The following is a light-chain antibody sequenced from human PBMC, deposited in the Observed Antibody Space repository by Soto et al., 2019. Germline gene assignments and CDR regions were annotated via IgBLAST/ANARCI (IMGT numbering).Light chain of an antibody. CDR3: QQYNNWWT. J-gene: IGKJ1*01. CDR2: GAS. Sequence: EIVMTQSPATLSVSPGERATLSCRASQSVRSNLAWYQQKPGQAPRLLIYGASTRATGIPTRFSGSGSGTEFTLTITSLQSEDFALYYCQQYNNWWTFGHGTKVEIK. CDR1: QSVRSN. V-gene: IGKV3-15*01.